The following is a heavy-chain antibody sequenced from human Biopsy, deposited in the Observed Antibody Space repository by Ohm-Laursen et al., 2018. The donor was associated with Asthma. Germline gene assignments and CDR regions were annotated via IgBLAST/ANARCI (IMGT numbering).Heavy chain of an antibody. CDR3: ARGLDYSGRSGFDY. V-gene: IGHV3-33*05. CDR2: MSYDGSIK. J-gene: IGHJ4*02. D-gene: IGHD3-10*01. CDR1: GFTFSSYG. Sequence: SLRLSCAASGFTFSSYGMNWVRQAPGKGLEWVALMSYDGSIKDYADSVKGRFTISRDNSMNTLYLHMNSLRVEDTAVYYCARGLDYSGRSGFDYWGQGTLVTVSS.